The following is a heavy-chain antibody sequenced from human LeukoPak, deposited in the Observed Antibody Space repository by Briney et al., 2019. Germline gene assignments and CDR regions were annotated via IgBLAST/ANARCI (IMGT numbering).Heavy chain of an antibody. J-gene: IGHJ5*02. D-gene: IGHD3-10*01. CDR2: ISSSGSTI. CDR1: GFTFSSYE. V-gene: IGHV3-48*03. Sequence: PGGSLRLSCAASGFTFSSYEMNWVRQAPGKGLEWVSYISSSGSTIYYADSVKGRFTISRDNAKNSLYLQMNSLRAEDTAVYYCARGRGALWVDPWGHGTLVNVSS. CDR3: ARGRGALWVDP.